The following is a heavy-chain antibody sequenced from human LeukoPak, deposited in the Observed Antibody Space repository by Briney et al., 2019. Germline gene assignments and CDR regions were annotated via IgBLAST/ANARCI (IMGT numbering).Heavy chain of an antibody. D-gene: IGHD5-18*01. V-gene: IGHV4-38-2*02. CDR3: ARDGIQGVVDY. Sequence: PSETLSLTCSVSHYSISNDYRWNWIRQSPGKGLEWIGNVHHSGTTFYNPSLQSRVTISVDTSKNQFSLNLSSVTAPDTAVYYCARDGIQGVVDYWGQGTLVTVSS. CDR2: VHHSGTT. CDR1: HYSISNDYR. J-gene: IGHJ4*02.